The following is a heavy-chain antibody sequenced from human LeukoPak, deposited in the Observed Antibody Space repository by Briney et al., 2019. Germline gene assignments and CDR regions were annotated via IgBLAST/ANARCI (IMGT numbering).Heavy chain of an antibody. J-gene: IGHJ4*02. V-gene: IGHV1-18*01. D-gene: IGHD3-22*01. CDR1: GYTFTNFG. CDR3: ARDKNHYDTRGDF. CDR2: ISPYNGNT. Sequence: ASARVSCKASGYTFTNFGISWVRQAPGQGLEWMGWISPYNGNTNYPQKVQGRITVTTDTSTSTAYMELRSLRSDDTAVYYCARDKNHYDTRGDFWGQGTLVTVSS.